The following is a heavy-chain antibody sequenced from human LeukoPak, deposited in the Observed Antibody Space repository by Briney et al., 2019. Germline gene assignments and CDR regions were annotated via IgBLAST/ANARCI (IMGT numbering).Heavy chain of an antibody. CDR2: IGTAGDT. CDR3: AKGHYYGSGNFYNY. J-gene: IGHJ4*02. Sequence: PGGSLRLSCAASGFTFSSYDMHWVRQATGKGLEWVSAIGTAGDTYYPGSVKGRFTISRDNSKNTLYLQMNSLRAEDTAVYYCAKGHYYGSGNFYNYWGQGTLVTVSS. D-gene: IGHD3-10*01. V-gene: IGHV3-13*01. CDR1: GFTFSSYD.